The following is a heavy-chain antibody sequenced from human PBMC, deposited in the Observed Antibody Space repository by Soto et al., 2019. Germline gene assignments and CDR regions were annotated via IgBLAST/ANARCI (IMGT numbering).Heavy chain of an antibody. CDR2: ISYDGSNK. Sequence: GGSLKFSCEAFGFTSGSNGMHGARRAQGKGLEWVAVISYDGSNKYYADSVKGRFTISRDNSKNTLYLQMNSLRAEDTAVYYCAKDSWIQLWSYFDYWGQGTLVTVSS. CDR1: GFTSGSNG. CDR3: AKDSWIQLWSYFDY. V-gene: IGHV3-30*18. J-gene: IGHJ4*02. D-gene: IGHD5-18*01.